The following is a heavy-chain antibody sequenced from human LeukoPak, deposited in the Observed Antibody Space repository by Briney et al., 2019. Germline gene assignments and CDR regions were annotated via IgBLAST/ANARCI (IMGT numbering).Heavy chain of an antibody. V-gene: IGHV3-48*01. Sequence: GGSLRLSCAASGFSFSSYSMNWVRQAPGKGLEWVSYISSSSSIYYVDSVEGRFTISRDNAKNSLYLQMNSLRAEDTAVYYCARLGYSYGHTYFDYWGQGTLVTVSS. D-gene: IGHD5-18*01. CDR2: ISSSSSI. J-gene: IGHJ4*02. CDR3: ARLGYSYGHTYFDY. CDR1: GFSFSSYS.